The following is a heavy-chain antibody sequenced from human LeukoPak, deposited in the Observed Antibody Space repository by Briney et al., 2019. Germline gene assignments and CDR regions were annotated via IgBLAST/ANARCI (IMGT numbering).Heavy chain of an antibody. CDR1: GFTFSSYG. Sequence: GRSLRLSCAASGFTFSSYGMHWVRQAPGKGLEWVAVISYDGGNKYYADSVKGRFTISRDNSKNTLYLQMNSLRAEDTAVYYCAKDGRGGSYGYFDYWGQGTLVTVSS. V-gene: IGHV3-30*18. J-gene: IGHJ4*02. D-gene: IGHD1-26*01. CDR2: ISYDGGNK. CDR3: AKDGRGGSYGYFDY.